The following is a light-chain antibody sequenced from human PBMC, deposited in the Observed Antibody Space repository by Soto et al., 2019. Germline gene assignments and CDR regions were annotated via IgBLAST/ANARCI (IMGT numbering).Light chain of an antibody. CDR1: QSVSSSY. V-gene: IGKV3-20*01. Sequence: EIVLTQSPVTLSLSPGERATLSCRASQSVSSSYLAWYQQKPGQAPRLLIYGASSRATGIPDRFSGSESGTDFTLTISRLEPEDFAVDYCQQYGSSPLTFGGGTKVDIK. CDR3: QQYGSSPLT. CDR2: GAS. J-gene: IGKJ4*01.